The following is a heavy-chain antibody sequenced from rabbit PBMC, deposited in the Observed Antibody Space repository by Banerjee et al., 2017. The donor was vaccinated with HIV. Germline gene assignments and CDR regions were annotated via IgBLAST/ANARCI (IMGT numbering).Heavy chain of an antibody. J-gene: IGHJ6*01. CDR1: GFPFSEKAV. CDR3: ARDAGTSFSTYGMDL. V-gene: IGHV1S45*01. CDR2: IYAGSSGST. Sequence: QEQLVESGGGLVKPGASLTLTCKASGFPFSEKAVMCWVRQVPGKGLTWIACIYAGSSGSTYSATWAKGRFTVSKTSSTTVTLQMTSLTAADTATYFCARDAGTSFSTYGMDLWGPGTLVTVS. D-gene: IGHD4-2*01.